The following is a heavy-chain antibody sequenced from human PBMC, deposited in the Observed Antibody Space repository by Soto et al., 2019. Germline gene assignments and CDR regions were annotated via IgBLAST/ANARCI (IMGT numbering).Heavy chain of an antibody. CDR1: GFTFSNAW. J-gene: IGHJ4*02. D-gene: IGHD3-3*01. CDR2: IKSKTDGGTT. CDR3: TTTYDFWSGYSWTAEFDY. Sequence: GGSLRLSCAASGFTFSNAWMSWVRQAPGKGLEWVGRIKSKTDGGTTDYAAPVKGRFTISRDDSKNTLYLQMNSLKTEDTAVYYCTTTYDFWSGYSWTAEFDYWGQGTLVTVSS. V-gene: IGHV3-15*01.